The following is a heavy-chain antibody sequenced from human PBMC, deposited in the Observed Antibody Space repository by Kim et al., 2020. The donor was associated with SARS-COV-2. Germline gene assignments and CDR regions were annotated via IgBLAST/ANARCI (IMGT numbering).Heavy chain of an antibody. V-gene: IGHV3-7*01. D-gene: IGHD3-9*01. Sequence: GGSLRLSCAASGFAFSNYWMTWVRQAPGKGLEWVANIKQGGSEKYYMDSVKGRFTISRDNARNSLYLQMNSLRAEDTAVYYCARDVGLTDSIHYYYYGMDVWGQGTTVTVSS. CDR1: GFAFSNYW. CDR2: IKQGGSEK. CDR3: ARDVGLTDSIHYYYYGMDV. J-gene: IGHJ6*02.